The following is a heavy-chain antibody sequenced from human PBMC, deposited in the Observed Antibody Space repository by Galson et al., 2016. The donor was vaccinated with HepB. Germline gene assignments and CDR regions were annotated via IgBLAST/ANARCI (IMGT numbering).Heavy chain of an antibody. CDR2: IYYTGGT. D-gene: IGHD6-13*01. CDR1: GGSVNTVDYY. J-gene: IGHJ1*01. V-gene: IGHV4-61*03. CDR3: AGVSRAAAAD. Sequence: LSLTCTVSGGSVNTVDYYWSWIRQPPGKGLEWIGYIYYTGGTNYNPSLKSRVTISVDTSKSHFSLKLSSVTAADTAVYYCAGVSRAAAADGGQGTLVTVFS.